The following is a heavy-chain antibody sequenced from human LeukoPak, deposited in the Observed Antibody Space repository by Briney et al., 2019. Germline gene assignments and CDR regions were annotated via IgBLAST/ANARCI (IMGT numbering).Heavy chain of an antibody. J-gene: IGHJ3*02. CDR2: IYYSGST. CDR1: GGSISSSSYY. CDR3: ARQHVDDDAFDI. Sequence: SETLSLTCTVSGGSISSSSYYWGWIRQPPGKGLEWIGSIYYSGSTYYNPSLKSRVTISVDTSKNQFSLKLSSVTAADTAVYYCARQHVDDDAFDIWGQGTMVTVCS. V-gene: IGHV4-39*01. D-gene: IGHD5-12*01.